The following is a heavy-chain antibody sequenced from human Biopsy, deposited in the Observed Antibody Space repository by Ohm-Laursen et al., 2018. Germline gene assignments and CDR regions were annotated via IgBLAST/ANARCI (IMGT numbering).Heavy chain of an antibody. Sequence: SETLSLTCNVSGGSISNLYWSWIRQPPGKGLEWIGYMYYSGNTNYNPSLKSRVTMSVDTSKNHFSLNLNSVTAADTAVYYCAGIVLGPTNDAFDIWGQGTMVTVSS. D-gene: IGHD1-26*01. J-gene: IGHJ3*02. V-gene: IGHV4-59*11. CDR1: GGSISNLY. CDR3: AGIVLGPTNDAFDI. CDR2: MYYSGNT.